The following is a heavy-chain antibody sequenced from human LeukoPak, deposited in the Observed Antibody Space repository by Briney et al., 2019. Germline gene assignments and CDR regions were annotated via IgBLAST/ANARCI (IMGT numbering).Heavy chain of an antibody. CDR3: ATTWYYDSRGYLFDD. D-gene: IGHD3-22*01. J-gene: IGHJ4*01. CDR1: GGSISSSNYY. Sequence: SETLSLTCTVSGGSISSSNYYWGWIRQPPGKGLEWIGSIYYSGSTYYNPSLKSRVTISVDTSKNQFSLNLSSVTAADTAVYFCATTWYYDSRGYLFDDWGHGTLVTVSS. V-gene: IGHV4-39*01. CDR2: IYYSGST.